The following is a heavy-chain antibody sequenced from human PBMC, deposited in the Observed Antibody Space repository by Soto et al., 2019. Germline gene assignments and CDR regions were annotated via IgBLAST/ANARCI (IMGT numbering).Heavy chain of an antibody. V-gene: IGHV4-61*01. Sequence: QVQLQESGPGLVKPSETLSLTCTVSGGSVNSGSYYWSWIRQPPGKGLEWIGYIHYSGSTNYNPSLLSRVTISVDMAKNQFSLKLTSVTPADTAVYYCARVGGGATTVNWFDPWGQGTLVTVSS. CDR2: IHYSGST. J-gene: IGHJ5*02. CDR1: GGSVNSGSYY. CDR3: ARVGGGATTVNWFDP. D-gene: IGHD5-12*01.